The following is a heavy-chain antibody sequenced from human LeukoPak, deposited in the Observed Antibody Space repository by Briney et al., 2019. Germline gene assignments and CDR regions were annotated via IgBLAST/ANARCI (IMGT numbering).Heavy chain of an antibody. Sequence: GGSLRLSCAASGFTFSSYAMHWVRQAPGKGLEWVAVISYDGSNKYYADSVKGRFTISRDNSKNTLYLQMNSLRAEDTAVYYCARDPVEIAAAGTSKQNKYYYYYHGMDVWGQGTPVTVSS. J-gene: IGHJ6*02. V-gene: IGHV3-30*04. CDR1: GFTFSSYA. D-gene: IGHD6-13*01. CDR2: ISYDGSNK. CDR3: ARDPVEIAAAGTSKQNKYYYYYHGMDV.